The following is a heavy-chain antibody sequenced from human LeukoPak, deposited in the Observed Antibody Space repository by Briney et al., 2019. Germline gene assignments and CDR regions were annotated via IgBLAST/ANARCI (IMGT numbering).Heavy chain of an antibody. Sequence: ASVNLSCKASGYTFTGHYMYWVRHAPGQGLEWMGWINPNSGGTNYAQKLPGRVTTTTDTTTSTPSMQLRSPRSDTPAVYCCARDLQDQSGNYWGQGTLVTVSS. CDR3: ARDLQDQSGNY. CDR1: GYTFTGHY. J-gene: IGHJ4*02. V-gene: IGHV1-2*02. D-gene: IGHD1-14*01. CDR2: INPNSGGT.